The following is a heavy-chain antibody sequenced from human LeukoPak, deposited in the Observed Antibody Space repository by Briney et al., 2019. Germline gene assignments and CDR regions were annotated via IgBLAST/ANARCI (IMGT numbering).Heavy chain of an antibody. V-gene: IGHV3-23*01. J-gene: IGHJ4*02. CDR1: GLTVSSYA. CDR2: IIGSAVNT. D-gene: IGHD3-10*01. CDR3: AKYPSGTSYRGLDQ. Sequence: HPGESLRLSCGASGLTVSSYAMSWVRQAPGKGLEWVSTIIGSAVNTYYADSVKGRFTISRDDSKNTVYLQMNSLRAEDTAVYSCAKYPSGTSYRGLDQWGQGTLVTVSS.